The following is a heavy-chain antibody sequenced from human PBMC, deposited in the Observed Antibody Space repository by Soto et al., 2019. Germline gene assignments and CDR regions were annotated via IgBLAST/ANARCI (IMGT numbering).Heavy chain of an antibody. CDR3: ARHRRGATVTRGFHFDY. CDR2: IYYSGST. D-gene: IGHD4-17*01. CDR1: GGSISSSSYY. Sequence: QLQLQESGPGLVKPSETLSLTCTVSGGSISSSSYYWGWIRQPPGKGLEWIGSIYYSGSTYYNPSLKSRVTISVDTSKNQFSLKLSSVTAADTAVYYCARHRRGATVTRGFHFDYWGQGTLVTVSS. J-gene: IGHJ4*02. V-gene: IGHV4-39*01.